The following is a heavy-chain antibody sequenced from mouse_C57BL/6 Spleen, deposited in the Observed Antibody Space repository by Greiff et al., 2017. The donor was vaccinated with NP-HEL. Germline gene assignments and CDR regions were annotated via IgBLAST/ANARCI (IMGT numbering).Heavy chain of an antibody. CDR2: IDPSDSET. V-gene: IGHV1-52*01. J-gene: IGHJ1*03. CDR3: ARGSYYGNWYFDV. Sequence: QVQLQQPGAELVRPGSSVKLSCKASGYTFTSYWMHWVKQRPIQGLEWIGNIDPSDSETHYNQKFKDKATLTVDKSSSTAYMQLSSLTSEDSAVYYCARGSYYGNWYFDVWGTGTTVTVSS. D-gene: IGHD2-1*01. CDR1: GYTFTSYW.